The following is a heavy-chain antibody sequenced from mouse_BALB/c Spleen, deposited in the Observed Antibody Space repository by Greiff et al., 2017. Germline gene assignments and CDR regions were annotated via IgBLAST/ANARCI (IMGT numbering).Heavy chain of an antibody. Sequence: EVKLMESGGGLVQPGGSLKLSCAASGFTFSSYTMSWVRQTPEKRLEWVAYISNGGGSTYYPDTVKGRFTISRDNAKNTLYLQMSSLKSEDTAMYYCARGYYGSSPDWYFDVWGAGTTVTVSS. CDR2: ISNGGGST. J-gene: IGHJ1*01. CDR1: GFTFSSYT. V-gene: IGHV5-12-2*01. CDR3: ARGYYGSSPDWYFDV. D-gene: IGHD1-1*01.